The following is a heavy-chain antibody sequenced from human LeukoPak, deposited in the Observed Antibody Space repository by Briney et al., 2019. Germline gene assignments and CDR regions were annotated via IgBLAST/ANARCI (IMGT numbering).Heavy chain of an antibody. Sequence: PSETLSLTCTVSGGSISSYYWTWIRQPPGKGLEWIGYIYYSGSTNYNPSLKSRVTISVDTSKNQFSLKLSSVTAADAAVYYCARRTVTTRSAFDLWGQGTMVTVSS. V-gene: IGHV4-59*08. J-gene: IGHJ3*01. CDR1: GGSISSYY. CDR3: ARRTVTTRSAFDL. CDR2: IYYSGST. D-gene: IGHD4-17*01.